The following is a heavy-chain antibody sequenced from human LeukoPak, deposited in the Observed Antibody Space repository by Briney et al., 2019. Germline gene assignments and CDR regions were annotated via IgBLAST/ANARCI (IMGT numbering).Heavy chain of an antibody. D-gene: IGHD2-15*01. J-gene: IGHJ4*02. CDR1: GFTFSDYY. CDR2: ISSSSTYT. V-gene: IGHV3-11*06. Sequence: PGGSLRLSCAASGFTFSDYYMTWIRQAPGKGLEWTSYISSSSTYTNYGDSVKGRFTISRDNAKNSLYLQMNSLRAEDTAVYFCARSRGRSGIPYYFEYRGQGTLVTVSS. CDR3: ARSRGRSGIPYYFEY.